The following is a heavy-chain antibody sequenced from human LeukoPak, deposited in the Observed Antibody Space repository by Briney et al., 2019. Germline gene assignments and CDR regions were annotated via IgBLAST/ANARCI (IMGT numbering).Heavy chain of an antibody. CDR3: ASIMRDYYDSSGTLFDY. CDR1: GFTFDDYA. CDR2: ISGSGGST. D-gene: IGHD3-22*01. Sequence: GRSLRLSCAASGFTFDDYAMHWVRQAPGKGLEWVSGISGSGGSTYYADSVKGRFTISRDNSKNTLYLQMNSLRAEDTAVYYCASIMRDYYDSSGTLFDYWGQGTLVTVSS. V-gene: IGHV3-23*01. J-gene: IGHJ4*02.